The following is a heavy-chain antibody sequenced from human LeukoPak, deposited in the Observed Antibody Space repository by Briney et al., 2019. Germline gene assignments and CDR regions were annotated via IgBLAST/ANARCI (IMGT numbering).Heavy chain of an antibody. Sequence: GGSLRLSCAASGFTFSSYSMHWVRQAPGKGLEYVSSISTNGGTTYYANSVKGRFTISGDNSKNTLHLQMGSLRAEHMAVYYCARGMDSSSWSSFDHWGQGTLVTVSS. CDR2: ISTNGGTT. CDR1: GFTFSSYS. V-gene: IGHV3-64*01. D-gene: IGHD6-13*01. CDR3: ARGMDSSSWSSFDH. J-gene: IGHJ4*02.